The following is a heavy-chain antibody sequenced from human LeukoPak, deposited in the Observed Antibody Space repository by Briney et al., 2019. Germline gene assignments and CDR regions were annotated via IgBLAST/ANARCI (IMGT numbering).Heavy chain of an antibody. Sequence: ASVKVSCKASGYFFTPYSINWVRQAPGQGLEWIGYINPNTGNPTYAQGFTGRFVFSLDTSVTTAYLQISSLKADDTAIYYCARDLHSVAFDYWGQGTLVTVSS. D-gene: IGHD3-10*01. CDR3: ARDLHSVAFDY. CDR1: GYFFTPYS. CDR2: INPNTGNP. J-gene: IGHJ4*02. V-gene: IGHV7-4-1*02.